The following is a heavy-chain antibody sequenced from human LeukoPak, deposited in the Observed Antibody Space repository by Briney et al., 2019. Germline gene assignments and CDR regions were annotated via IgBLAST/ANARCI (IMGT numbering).Heavy chain of an antibody. J-gene: IGHJ4*02. D-gene: IGHD6-6*01. CDR1: GFTFSSFW. Sequence: GGPRRLSCAASGFTFSSFWMTWVRQAPGKGLEWVAKIKQDGSEKYYEDSVKGRFTISRDNADNSLYLQMNSLRADDTAMYYCARDRSSSFYWGQGTLVTVSS. V-gene: IGHV3-7*05. CDR2: IKQDGSEK. CDR3: ARDRSSSFY.